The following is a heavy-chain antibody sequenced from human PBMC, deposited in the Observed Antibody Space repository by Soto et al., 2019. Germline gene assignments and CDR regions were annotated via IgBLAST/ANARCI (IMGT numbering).Heavy chain of an antibody. V-gene: IGHV4-59*01. Sequence: ASETLSLTCTVSGGSISGYYWSWIRQPPGKGLEWIGYIFYRGNTLYNPSLQSRVTISVDTSKNQFFLGLTSVTAADTAVYYCTRHAIIPKLQYGMDVWDQGASVTVSS. CDR1: GGSISGYY. CDR2: IFYRGNT. D-gene: IGHD1-1*01. CDR3: TRHAIIPKLQYGMDV. J-gene: IGHJ6*02.